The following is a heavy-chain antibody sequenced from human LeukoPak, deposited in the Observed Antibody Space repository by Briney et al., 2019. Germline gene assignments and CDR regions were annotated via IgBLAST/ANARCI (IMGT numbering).Heavy chain of an antibody. Sequence: GGSLRLSCAASGFTFSSYSMNWVRQAPGKGLEWVSSISSSSSYIYYADSVKGRFTISRDNAKNSLYLQMNSLRAEDTTVYYCARDYYDSSGYYDYWGQGTLVTVSS. CDR2: ISSSSSYI. D-gene: IGHD3-22*01. CDR3: ARDYYDSSGYYDY. J-gene: IGHJ4*02. CDR1: GFTFSSYS. V-gene: IGHV3-21*01.